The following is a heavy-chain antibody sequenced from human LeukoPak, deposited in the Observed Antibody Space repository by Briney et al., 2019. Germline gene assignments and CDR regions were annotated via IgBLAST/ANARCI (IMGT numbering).Heavy chain of an antibody. D-gene: IGHD2-8*01. CDR3: VRADYNGGNPGSFDI. CDR1: GGSISSSSYY. CDR2: IYYSGST. V-gene: IGHV4-39*07. Sequence: SETLSLTCTASGGSISSSSYYWGWIRQPPGKGLEWIGSIYYSGSTYYNPSLKSRVTISVDTSKNQFSLKLSSVTAADAAVYYCVRADYNGGNPGSFDIWGRGTMVTVSS. J-gene: IGHJ3*02.